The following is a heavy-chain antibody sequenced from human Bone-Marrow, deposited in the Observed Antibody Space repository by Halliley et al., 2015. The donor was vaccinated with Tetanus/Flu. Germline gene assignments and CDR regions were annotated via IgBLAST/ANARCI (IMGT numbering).Heavy chain of an antibody. Sequence: CAVSGFTFSTYWMSWVRQAPGKGLQWVANINQDGSKKYYVDSVKGRFTISRDNAKNSLYLQMDSLRAEDTAIYHCVSSSGWTFESWGQGTLVTVSS. D-gene: IGHD6-19*01. V-gene: IGHV3-7*01. CDR3: VSSSGWTFES. CDR2: INQDGSKK. J-gene: IGHJ4*02. CDR1: GFTFSTYW.